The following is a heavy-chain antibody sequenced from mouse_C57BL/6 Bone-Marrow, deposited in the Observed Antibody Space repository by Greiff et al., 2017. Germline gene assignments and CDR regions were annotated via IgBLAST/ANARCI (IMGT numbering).Heavy chain of an antibody. CDR2: IYPRSGNT. CDR1: GYTFTSYG. D-gene: IGHD1-1*01. V-gene: IGHV1-81*01. J-gene: IGHJ1*03. Sequence: VQRVESGAELARPGASVKLSCKASGYTFTSYGISWVKQRTGQGLEWIGEIYPRSGNTYYNEKFKGKATLTADKSSSTAYMELRGLTSEDSAVYFCPLLRYPWYFDVWGTGTTVTVSS. CDR3: PLLRYPWYFDV.